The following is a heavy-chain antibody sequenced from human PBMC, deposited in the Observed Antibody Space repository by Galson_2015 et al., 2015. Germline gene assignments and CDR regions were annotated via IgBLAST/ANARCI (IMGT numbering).Heavy chain of an antibody. J-gene: IGHJ4*02. D-gene: IGHD2-15*01. Sequence: SLRLSCAASGITFSNAWMSWVRQAPGKGLEWVGRIKSKTDGGTTDYAAPVKGRFTISRDDSKNTLYLQMNSLKTEDTAVYYCTTDGLVVVVAATEYWGQGTLVTVSS. CDR3: TTDGLVVVVAATEY. V-gene: IGHV3-15*01. CDR2: IKSKTDGGTT. CDR1: GITFSNAW.